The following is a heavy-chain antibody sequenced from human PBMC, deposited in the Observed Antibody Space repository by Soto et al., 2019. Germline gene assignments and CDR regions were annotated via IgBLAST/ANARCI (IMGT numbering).Heavy chain of an antibody. J-gene: IGHJ4*02. CDR2: ISSSSSYI. V-gene: IGHV3-21*01. Sequence: PWRSMRLSCAASGLTCSSYSMNWVRQAPGKGLEWFSSISSSSSYIYYADSAKGRFTISRDNAKNSLYLQMNSLRAEDTAVYYCARDPSYYDSSGYYSPIDYWGQGTLVTVSS. D-gene: IGHD3-22*01. CDR3: ARDPSYYDSSGYYSPIDY. CDR1: GLTCSSYS.